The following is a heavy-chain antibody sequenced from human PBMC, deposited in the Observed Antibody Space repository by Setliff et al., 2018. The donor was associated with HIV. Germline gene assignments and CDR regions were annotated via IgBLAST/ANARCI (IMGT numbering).Heavy chain of an antibody. V-gene: IGHV4-4*07. CDR1: DSGTYY. Sequence: SETLSLTCTVSDSGTYYWSWIRQPAGKGLEWIGRVSSRGDTNYNPSLKSRVTMSVDTSKNQFSLKLTSVTASDTAVYYCARSNLRRYGDPDWYFDLWGRGTLVTVSS. CDR3: ARSNLRRYGDPDWYFDL. J-gene: IGHJ2*01. D-gene: IGHD4-17*01. CDR2: VSSRGDT.